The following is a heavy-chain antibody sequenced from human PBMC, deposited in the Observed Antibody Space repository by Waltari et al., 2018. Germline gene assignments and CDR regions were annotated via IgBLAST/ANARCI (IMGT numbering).Heavy chain of an antibody. Sequence: QVQLVESGGGVVQPGRSLRLSCAASGFTFSSYAMHWVRQAPGKGLEWVAVISDDGSNKYYADSVKGRFTISRDNSKNTLYLQMNSLRAEDTAVYYCARDRSSGWYGSLDYWGQGTLVTVSS. D-gene: IGHD6-19*01. V-gene: IGHV3-30-3*01. J-gene: IGHJ4*02. CDR3: ARDRSSGWYGSLDY. CDR1: GFTFSSYA. CDR2: ISDDGSNK.